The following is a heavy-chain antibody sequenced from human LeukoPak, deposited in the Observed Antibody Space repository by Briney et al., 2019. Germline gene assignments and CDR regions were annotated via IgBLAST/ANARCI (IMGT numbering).Heavy chain of an antibody. CDR3: ASPPPGNWDWRYFDL. J-gene: IGHJ2*01. D-gene: IGHD1-7*01. V-gene: IGHV3-74*01. CDR1: GFTFSNYW. CDR2: INSDGSST. Sequence: QPGGSLRLSCAASGFTFSNYWMHWVRQAPGKGLVWVSRINSDGSSTSYADSVKGRFTISRDNAKNTLYLQMNSLRAEDTAVYYCASPPPGNWDWRYFDLWGRGTLVTVSS.